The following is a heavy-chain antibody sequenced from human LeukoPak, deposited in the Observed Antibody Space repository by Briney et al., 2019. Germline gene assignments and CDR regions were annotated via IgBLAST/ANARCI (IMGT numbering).Heavy chain of an antibody. J-gene: IGHJ4*02. CDR1: GFTFGDYA. D-gene: IGHD2-15*01. V-gene: IGHV3-49*03. Sequence: PGRSLRLSCTASGFTFGDYAMSWFRQAPGEGLEWVGFIRSKAHGGTIEYAASVKGRFTISRDDSKSIAYLQMDSLKTEDTAVYYCTRAGRYCSGGSCYSFYWGQGTLVTVSS. CDR2: IRSKAHGGTI. CDR3: TRAGRYCSGGSCYSFY.